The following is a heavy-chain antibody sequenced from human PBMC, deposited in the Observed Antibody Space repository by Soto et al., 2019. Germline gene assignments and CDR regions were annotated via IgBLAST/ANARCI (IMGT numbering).Heavy chain of an antibody. CDR3: ARDDDYPDNGFDY. D-gene: IGHD4-17*01. J-gene: IGHJ4*02. CDR1: GFTFSRHG. CDR2: ILNDASGH. Sequence: QVQLVESGGGVVQPGTSLRLSCAASGFTFSRHGMHWVRQTPGKGLEWLAVILNDASGHWYADSVKGRFTISRDNFENTLYLQMTGLSLEATAMYYCARDDDYPDNGFDYWGQGTLVTVSS. V-gene: IGHV3-33*01.